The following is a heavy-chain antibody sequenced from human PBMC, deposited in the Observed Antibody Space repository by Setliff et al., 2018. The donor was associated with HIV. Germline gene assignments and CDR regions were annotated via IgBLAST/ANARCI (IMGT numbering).Heavy chain of an antibody. Sequence: QPGGSLGLSCTASGFTFRDYSMNWVRQAPGKGLEWVSYLGKSNSRMTYAGSVKGRFTISGDNAKNTLYLQMNSLTSEDTAVYYCVRVAYEYIYGYNNYYYMDVWGKGTTVTVSS. D-gene: IGHD5-18*01. V-gene: IGHV3-48*01. CDR1: GFTFRDYS. CDR3: VRVAYEYIYGYNNYYYMDV. CDR2: LGKSNSRM. J-gene: IGHJ6*03.